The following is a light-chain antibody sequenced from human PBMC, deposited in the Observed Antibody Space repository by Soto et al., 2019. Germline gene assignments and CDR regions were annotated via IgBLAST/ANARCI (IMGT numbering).Light chain of an antibody. CDR2: AAS. Sequence: DIQLTQSPSFLSASVGDRVTITCRASQGISSYLAWYQQKPGKAPKLLIYAASTLQSGVPSRFSGSGSGTEFTLTISSLQPEDFATDYCQQLNSYPPFFGPGTKVDIK. V-gene: IGKV1-9*01. CDR3: QQLNSYPPF. J-gene: IGKJ3*01. CDR1: QGISSY.